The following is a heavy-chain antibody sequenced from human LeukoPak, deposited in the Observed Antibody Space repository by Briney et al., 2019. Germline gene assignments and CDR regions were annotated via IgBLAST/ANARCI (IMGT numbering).Heavy chain of an antibody. V-gene: IGHV3-21*01. CDR3: ARGTTGGYSPSH. CDR1: GFTFSSYT. CDR2: ISGGSSFI. Sequence: GGSLRLSCAASGFTFSSYTMNWVRQAPGKGLEGVSSISGGSSFIYHADSMKGRFTISRDNAKNSLYLQMNSLRAEDTAVYYCARGTTGGYSPSHWGQGTLVTVSS. J-gene: IGHJ4*02. D-gene: IGHD5-12*01.